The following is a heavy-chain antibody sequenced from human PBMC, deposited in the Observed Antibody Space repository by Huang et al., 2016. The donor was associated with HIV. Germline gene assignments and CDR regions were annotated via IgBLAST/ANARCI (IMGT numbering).Heavy chain of an antibody. J-gene: IGHJ4*02. CDR2: ISYDGSNK. Sequence: VQLVESGGGVVQPGRSLRLACAASGFSFSTYGLHWGRQDPGKGREWVASISYDGSNKYYAHSVKGRFTISRDTSENKVYLQMNSLRHEDTAVYYCAKDGADEEWDIDYWGQGTLVTVSS. CDR3: AKDGADEEWDIDY. D-gene: IGHD1-26*01. V-gene: IGHV3-30*18. CDR1: GFSFSTYG.